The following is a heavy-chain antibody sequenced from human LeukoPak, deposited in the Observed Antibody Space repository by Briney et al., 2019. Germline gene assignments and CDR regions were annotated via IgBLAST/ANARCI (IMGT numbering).Heavy chain of an antibody. V-gene: IGHV3-30-3*01. J-gene: IGHJ5*02. D-gene: IGHD2-2*01. CDR3: NTDPLIVVLPVA. CDR1: GFTFSSYA. CDR2: ISYDGSNK. Sequence: GGSLRLSCAASGFTFSSYAMHWVRQAPGKGLEWVAVISYDGSNKYYADSVKGRFTISRDNSKNTLYLQMNSLRAEDTAVYYCNTDPLIVVLPVAWGQGTLVTVSS.